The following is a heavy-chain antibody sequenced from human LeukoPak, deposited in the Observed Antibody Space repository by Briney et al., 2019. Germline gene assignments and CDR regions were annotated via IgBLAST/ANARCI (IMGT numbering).Heavy chain of an antibody. J-gene: IGHJ4*02. CDR3: ASGDSSAYYGATFDY. CDR2: IYQSGSS. D-gene: IGHD3-22*01. CDR1: GGSISSGGFS. Sequence: SETLSLTCAVSGGSISSGGFSWSWIRQPPGKGLEWIGYIYQSGSSFYNPSLKSRVTISLDRSKNQFSLKLSSVTAADTAVYYCASGDSSAYYGATFDYWGPGTLVTVSS. V-gene: IGHV4-30-2*01.